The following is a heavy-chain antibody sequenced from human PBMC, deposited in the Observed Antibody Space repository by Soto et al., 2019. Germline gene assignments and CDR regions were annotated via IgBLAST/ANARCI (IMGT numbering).Heavy chain of an antibody. CDR2: INHSGST. CDR3: ARGGLIRGVLYY. J-gene: IGHJ4*02. D-gene: IGHD3-10*01. Sequence: QVQLQQWGAGLLKPSETLSLTCAVYDGSSNNYYWSWIRQPPGKGLEWIGEINHSGSTNYNASRKSRVTISEDTSKKQFSLELRFVTAADTAVYYCARGGLIRGVLYYWGQGTLVTVSS. V-gene: IGHV4-34*01. CDR1: DGSSNNYY.